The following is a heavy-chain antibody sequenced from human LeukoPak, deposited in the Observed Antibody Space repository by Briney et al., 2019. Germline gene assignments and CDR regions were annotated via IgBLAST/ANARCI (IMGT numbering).Heavy chain of an antibody. D-gene: IGHD2-21*02. CDR3: ARDLASCAGDCYSDGFDY. Sequence: ASVKVSCKASGYTFTRYGISWVRQAPGQGLEWMGWISAYNGNTNYAQKLQGRVTMTTDTSTSTAYMELRSLRSDDTAVYYCARDLASCAGDCYSDGFDYWGQGALVTVSS. J-gene: IGHJ4*02. CDR2: ISAYNGNT. V-gene: IGHV1-18*01. CDR1: GYTFTRYG.